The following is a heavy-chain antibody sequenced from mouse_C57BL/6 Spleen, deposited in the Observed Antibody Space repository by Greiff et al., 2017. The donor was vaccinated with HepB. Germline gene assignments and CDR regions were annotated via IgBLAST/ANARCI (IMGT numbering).Heavy chain of an antibody. J-gene: IGHJ4*01. CDR1: GYSITSGYY. V-gene: IGHV3-6*01. CDR3: ARGDWAMDY. CDR2: ISYDGSN. Sequence: EVKLMESGPGLVKPSQSLSLTCSVTGYSITSGYYWNWIRQFPGNKLEWMGYISYDGSNNYNPSLKNRISITRDTSKNQFFLKLNSVTTEDTATYYCARGDWAMDYWGQGTSVTVSS.